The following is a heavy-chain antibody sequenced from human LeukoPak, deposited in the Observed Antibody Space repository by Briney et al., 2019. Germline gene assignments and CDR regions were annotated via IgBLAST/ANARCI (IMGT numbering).Heavy chain of an antibody. V-gene: IGHV4-38-2*02. CDR3: ARRWTSYYYYYYMDV. J-gene: IGHJ6*03. CDR2: IYHSGST. D-gene: IGHD3/OR15-3a*01. CDR1: GYSISSGYY. Sequence: SETLSLTCTVSGYSISSGYYWGWIRQPPGKGLEWIGSIYHSGSTYYNPSLKSRVTISVDTSKNQFSLKLSSVTAADTAVYYCARRWTSYYYYYYMDVWGKGTTVTVSS.